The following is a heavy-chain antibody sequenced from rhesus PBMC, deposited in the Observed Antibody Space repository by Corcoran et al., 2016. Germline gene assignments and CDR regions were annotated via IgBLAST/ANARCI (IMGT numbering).Heavy chain of an antibody. CDR1: GYSIRSGYG. J-gene: IGHJ4*01. CDR2: IFGGTGTT. Sequence: QVQLQESGPGLVKPSETLSLPCAVSGYSIRSGYGWGWVRQPPGKGLEWIGEIFGGTGTTDYNPSLKSRVTVSKDTSKNQFSLRLTSVTAADTAVYYCLSSGWSGFWGQGVLVTVSS. D-gene: IGHD6S26*01. V-gene: IGHV4-127*01. CDR3: LSSGWSGF.